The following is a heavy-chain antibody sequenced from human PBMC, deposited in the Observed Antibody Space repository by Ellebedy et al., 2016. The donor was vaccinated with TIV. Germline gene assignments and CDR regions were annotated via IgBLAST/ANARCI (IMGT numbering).Heavy chain of an antibody. Sequence: PGGSLRLSCAASGFTFSTNGMSRVRQAPGKGLEWVSGIYNVATHYADSVQGRFTISRNNSKHILYLQMTSLRAEDTALYYCAKDLHYWSSADYWGQGTLVTVSS. CDR2: IYNVAT. CDR1: GFTFSTNG. CDR3: AKDLHYWSSADY. V-gene: IGHV3-23*03. J-gene: IGHJ4*02. D-gene: IGHD3-3*02.